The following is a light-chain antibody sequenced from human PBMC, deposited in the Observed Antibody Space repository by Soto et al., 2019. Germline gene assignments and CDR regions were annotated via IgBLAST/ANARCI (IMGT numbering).Light chain of an antibody. V-gene: IGKV1-33*01. CDR3: QQYDNLTWT. J-gene: IGKJ1*01. Sequence: DIQMTQSPSSLSASVGDRVTITCQASQDISNYLNWYQQKPGKAPKLLIDDASNLETGVPSRFSGSGSGTDFTFTISSLQPEDIETYYCQQYDNLTWTFGQGTKVEIK. CDR2: DAS. CDR1: QDISNY.